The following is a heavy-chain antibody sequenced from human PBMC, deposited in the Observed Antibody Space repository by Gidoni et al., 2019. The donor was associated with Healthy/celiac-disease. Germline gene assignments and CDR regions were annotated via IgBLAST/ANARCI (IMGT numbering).Heavy chain of an antibody. CDR3: ARRTWNIVVVPAAIAGDYYYYGMDV. Sequence: QVQLVQSGAEVKKPGSSVKVSCKASGGTFSSYAISWVRQAPGQGLEWMGGIIPIFGTANYAQKFQGRVTITADESTSTAYMELSSLRSEDTAVYYCARRTWNIVVVPAAIAGDYYYYGMDVWGQGTTVTVSS. D-gene: IGHD2-2*02. V-gene: IGHV1-69*01. CDR1: GGTFSSYA. CDR2: IIPIFGTA. J-gene: IGHJ6*02.